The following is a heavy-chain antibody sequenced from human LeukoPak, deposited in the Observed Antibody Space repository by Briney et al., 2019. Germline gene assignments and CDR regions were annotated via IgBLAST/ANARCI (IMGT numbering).Heavy chain of an antibody. CDR1: GGSISSYY. J-gene: IGHJ4*02. CDR3: ARASGNYGTLDY. D-gene: IGHD4-11*01. CDR2: IYYSGST. Sequence: PSETLSLTCTVSGGSISSYYWSWIRQPPGKGLEWIGYIYYSGSTNYNPSLKSRVTISVDTSKNQFSLKLSSVTAADTVVYYCARASGNYGTLDYWGQGTLVTVSS. V-gene: IGHV4-59*01.